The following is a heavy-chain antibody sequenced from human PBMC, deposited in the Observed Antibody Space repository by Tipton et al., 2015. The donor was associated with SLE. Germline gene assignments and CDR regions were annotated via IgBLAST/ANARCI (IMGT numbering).Heavy chain of an antibody. Sequence: LRLSCTVSGDSINGRYWSWIRQPPGKGLEYIGYVYHTGASIYNPSLKNRVSISVDTSRNQFSLTLSSVTVADPAMYYCAKFGAFYDNSGHNYFDPWGQGTLVTVSS. J-gene: IGHJ5*02. CDR3: AKFGAFYDNSGHNYFDP. D-gene: IGHD3-22*01. CDR2: VYHTGAS. V-gene: IGHV4-59*11. CDR1: GDSINGRY.